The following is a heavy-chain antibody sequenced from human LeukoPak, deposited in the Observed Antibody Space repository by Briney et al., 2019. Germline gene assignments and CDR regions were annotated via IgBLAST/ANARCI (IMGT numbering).Heavy chain of an antibody. CDR3: ARGEGVYSSSWSDFDY. CDR1: GYTFTSYG. J-gene: IGHJ4*02. CDR2: ISAYNGNT. D-gene: IGHD6-13*01. Sequence: ASVKVSCKASGYTFTSYGISWVRQAPGQGLEWMGWISAYNGNTNYAQKLQGRVTMTTDTSTSTAYMELRSLRSDDTAVYYCARGEGVYSSSWSDFDYWGQGTLVTVSS. V-gene: IGHV1-18*01.